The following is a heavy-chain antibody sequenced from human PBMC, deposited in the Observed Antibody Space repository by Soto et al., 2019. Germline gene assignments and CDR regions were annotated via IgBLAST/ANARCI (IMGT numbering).Heavy chain of an antibody. D-gene: IGHD3-10*01. Sequence: GGSLRLSCAASGFTFRTYAMNWVRQAPGKGLEWISAISGSGSFTHYADSVRGRFTISRDNSQNQLYLQMNNLRGDDTAMYYCAKIPTGSGSSKFDYWGQGIQVTRLL. J-gene: IGHJ4*02. CDR3: AKIPTGSGSSKFDY. V-gene: IGHV3-23*01. CDR1: GFTFRTYA. CDR2: ISGSGSFT.